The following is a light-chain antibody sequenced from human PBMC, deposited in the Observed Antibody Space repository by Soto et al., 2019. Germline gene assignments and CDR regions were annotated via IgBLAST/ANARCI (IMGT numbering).Light chain of an antibody. CDR2: AAS. J-gene: IGKJ3*01. V-gene: IGKV3-20*01. Sequence: EIVLTQSPGTLSLSPGERVTLSCRASQSLSSRSLAWYQQKPGQAPRLLIYAASSRATGIPDRFSGSGSGTDFTLTISRLEPEDFAVYYCQQYGSSLFSFGPGTTVDIK. CDR3: QQYGSSLFS. CDR1: QSLSSRS.